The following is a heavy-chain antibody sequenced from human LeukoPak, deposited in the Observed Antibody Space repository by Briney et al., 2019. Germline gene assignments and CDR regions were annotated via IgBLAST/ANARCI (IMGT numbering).Heavy chain of an antibody. CDR2: TNPNSGGT. D-gene: IGHD2-2*01. J-gene: IGHJ4*02. V-gene: IGHV1-2*06. CDR1: GYTFTGYY. Sequence: ASVKVSCKASGYTFTGYYMHWVRQAPGQGLEWIGRTNPNSGGTNYAQKFQGRVTMTRDTSISTAYMELSRLRSDDTAVYYCARDRCSSTSCYFYYWGQGTLVTVSS. CDR3: ARDRCSSTSCYFYY.